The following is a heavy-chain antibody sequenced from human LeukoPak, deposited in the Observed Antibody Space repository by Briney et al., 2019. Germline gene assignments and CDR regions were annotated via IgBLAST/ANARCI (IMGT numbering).Heavy chain of an antibody. V-gene: IGHV1-69*05. Sequence: SVKLSYKPSAATFSTSAISWERQAPGQGLEWMGGPIPIFGTANNAQRFQGRVTITTHESTSIAYMELSSLRSEHTDVYYCARGLVATISSFDYWGQGTLVTVSS. CDR2: PIPIFGTA. J-gene: IGHJ4*02. CDR3: ARGLVATISSFDY. D-gene: IGHD5-12*01. CDR1: AATFSTSA.